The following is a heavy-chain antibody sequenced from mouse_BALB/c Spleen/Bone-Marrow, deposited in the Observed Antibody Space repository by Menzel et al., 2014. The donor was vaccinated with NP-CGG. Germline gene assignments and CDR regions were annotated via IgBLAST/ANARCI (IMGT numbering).Heavy chain of an antibody. CDR2: ISSGGSYT. J-gene: IGHJ2*01. V-gene: IGHV5-9-3*01. D-gene: IGHD2-4*01. CDR1: GFTFSSYA. CDR3: ARHGITRLLDY. Sequence: EVKLVESGGGLVKPGGSLKLSCAASGFTFSSYAMSWVRQTPEKRPEWVATISSGGSYTYYPDSVKGRFTISRDNAKNPLYLQMSSLRSEDTAMYYCARHGITRLLDYWGQGTTLTVSS.